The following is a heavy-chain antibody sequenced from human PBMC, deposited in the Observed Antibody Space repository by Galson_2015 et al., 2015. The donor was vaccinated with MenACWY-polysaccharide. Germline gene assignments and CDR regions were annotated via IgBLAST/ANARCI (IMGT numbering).Heavy chain of an antibody. CDR2: IIPGLDKP. CDR1: GGSFSTFS. D-gene: IGHD3-10*01. J-gene: IGHJ3*02. V-gene: IGHV1-69*02. Sequence: SVKVSCKASGGSFSTFSFNWVRQAPGQGPEWMGRIIPGLDKPNYALKFQGRVTITANTSTGTANMEFSGLRFEDTAVYFCASLLGEAPAQTGAFDTWGQGAVVTVSS. CDR3: ASLLGEAPAQTGAFDT.